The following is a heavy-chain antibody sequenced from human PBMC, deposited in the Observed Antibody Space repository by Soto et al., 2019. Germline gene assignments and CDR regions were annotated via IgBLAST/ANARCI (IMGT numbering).Heavy chain of an antibody. CDR1: GGSIANNNYF. J-gene: IGHJ4*02. CDR3: AKVVVGATSHSDFDS. Sequence: SETLSLTCTVSGGSIANNNYFWGWVRQPPGKGLEWIGSAAYSGGTYKNPSLKSRVTVSVDTSKNQFSLTLTSVTAADTAVYYCAKVVVGATSHSDFDSWGQGTLVTVSS. V-gene: IGHV4-39*01. D-gene: IGHD2-15*01. CDR2: AAYSGGT.